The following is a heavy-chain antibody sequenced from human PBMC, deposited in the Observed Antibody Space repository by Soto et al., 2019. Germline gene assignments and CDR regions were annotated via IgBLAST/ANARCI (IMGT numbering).Heavy chain of an antibody. D-gene: IGHD6-6*01. CDR3: PKDMEHSSSSSGTGWFDP. Sequence: ALRISCAGSGGTVDGYAMHWVRQAPGKGLEWVSGISWNSGSIGYAEAVKVRFAISRDNAKNSLYLQMNSLRAEDTALYYCPKDMEHSSSSSGTGWFDPWGQETLVPASS. CDR1: GGTVDGYA. CDR2: ISWNSGSI. J-gene: IGHJ5*02. V-gene: IGHV3-9*01.